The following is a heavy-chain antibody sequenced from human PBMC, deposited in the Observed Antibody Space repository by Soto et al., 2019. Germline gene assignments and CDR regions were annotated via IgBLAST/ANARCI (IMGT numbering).Heavy chain of an antibody. Sequence: SETLSLTCTVSGGSISSSSYYWGWIRQPPGKGLEWIGSIYYSGSTNPNPSLKSRVTTSVDKSKNQFSLKLTSVTAADTAVYYCAGSGSYRDIDYWGQGTLVTVSS. D-gene: IGHD3-10*01. V-gene: IGHV4-39*07. CDR3: AGSGSYRDIDY. CDR2: IYYSGST. CDR1: GGSISSSSYY. J-gene: IGHJ4*02.